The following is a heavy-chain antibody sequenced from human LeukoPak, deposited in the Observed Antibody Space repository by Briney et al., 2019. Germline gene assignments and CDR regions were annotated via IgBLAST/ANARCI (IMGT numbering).Heavy chain of an antibody. Sequence: SETLSLTCAVSGYSISSGYYWGWIRPPPGKGLEWIGSIYRSGSTYYNPSLKSRVTISVDTSKNQFSLKLSSVTAADTAVYYCARQEGYSSSSVTFNWFDPWGQGTLVTVSS. J-gene: IGHJ5*02. V-gene: IGHV4-38-2*01. D-gene: IGHD6-6*01. CDR1: GYSISSGYY. CDR3: ARQEGYSSSSVTFNWFDP. CDR2: IYRSGST.